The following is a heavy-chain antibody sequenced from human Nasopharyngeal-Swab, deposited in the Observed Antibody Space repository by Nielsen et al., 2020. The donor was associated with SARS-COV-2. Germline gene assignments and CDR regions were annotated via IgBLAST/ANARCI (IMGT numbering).Heavy chain of an antibody. Sequence: SETLSLTCTVSGGSISSSSYYWGWIRQPPGKGLEWIGSIYYSGSTYYNPSLRSRVTISVDTSKNHFSLNLNSVTAADTAVYYCARISGWSGYYLYYYYMDVWGKGATVTVSS. CDR2: IYYSGST. CDR1: GGSISSSSYY. V-gene: IGHV4-39*07. J-gene: IGHJ6*03. D-gene: IGHD3-3*01. CDR3: ARISGWSGYYLYYYYMDV.